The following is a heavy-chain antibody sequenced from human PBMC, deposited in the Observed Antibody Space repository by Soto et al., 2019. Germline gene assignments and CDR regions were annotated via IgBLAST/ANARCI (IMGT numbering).Heavy chain of an antibody. J-gene: IGHJ4*02. CDR1: GYTLSNNYG. V-gene: IGHV1-18*01. CDR2: INSYNGVT. CDR3: AIDRQNYGSLDY. D-gene: IGHD4-17*01. Sequence: QVQLVQSGAEVKNPGASVKVSCRASGYTLSNNYGISWVRQAPGQGLEWMGWINSYNGVTNNARKFQDRVTLTTDASTTTAYMELRSLRSDDTAIYYCAIDRQNYGSLDYWGQGTLVTVSS.